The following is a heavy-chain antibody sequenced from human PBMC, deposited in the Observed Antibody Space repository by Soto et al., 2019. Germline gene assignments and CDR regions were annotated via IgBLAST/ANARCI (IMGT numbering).Heavy chain of an antibody. D-gene: IGHD5-12*01. V-gene: IGHV3-74*01. CDR3: ARARSRYSGYDLGGY. CDR2: INSDGSST. Sequence: GGSLRLSRAASGFAVSSCWLHWVRQAPGKGLVWVSRINSDGSSTSYADSVKGRFTISRDNAKNTLYLQMNSLRAEDTAVYYCARARSRYSGYDLGGYWGQGTLVTVSS. CDR1: GFAVSSCW. J-gene: IGHJ4*02.